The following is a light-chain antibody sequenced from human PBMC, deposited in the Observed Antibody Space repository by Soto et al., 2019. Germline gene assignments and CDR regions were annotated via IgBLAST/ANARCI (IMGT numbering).Light chain of an antibody. CDR2: KAS. V-gene: IGKV1-5*03. CDR1: QTSSRW. Sequence: DIQWCQSHYTQSGSVGDLVTITCRASQTSSRWLAWYQQKPGKAPKLLIYKASTLKSGVLSRFSGSGSGTEFTLTISSLQPDDFATYYCQHYNSYSEAFGQGTIV. CDR3: QHYNSYSEA. J-gene: IGKJ1*01.